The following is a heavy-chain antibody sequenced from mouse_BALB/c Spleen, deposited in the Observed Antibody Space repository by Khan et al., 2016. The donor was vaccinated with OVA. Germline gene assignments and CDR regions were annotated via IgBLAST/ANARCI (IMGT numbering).Heavy chain of an antibody. CDR1: GYSITSYYV. Sequence: EVQLQESGPGLLKPSQSLSLTCTVTGYSITSYYVWKVIRQSPGNKLEWIAYITYSGSTTYSPSLKSRIPITQDTSKNQFFLQFNFVTSEDTANYYCAGGMLLLRYQDYFDYWGQGTTLTVSS. J-gene: IGHJ2*01. D-gene: IGHD1-1*01. CDR3: AGGMLLLRYQDYFDY. CDR2: ITYSGST. V-gene: IGHV3-2*02.